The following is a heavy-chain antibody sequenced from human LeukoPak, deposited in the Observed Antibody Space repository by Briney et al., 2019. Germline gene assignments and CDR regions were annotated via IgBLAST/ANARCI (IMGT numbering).Heavy chain of an antibody. J-gene: IGHJ4*02. CDR1: GFTFSSYW. CDR2: IKQDGSEK. D-gene: IGHD3-22*01. V-gene: IGHV3-7*01. Sequence: PGGSLRLSCAASGFTFSSYWMSWVRQAPGKGLEWVANIKQDGSEKYYVDSVKGRFTISRDNAKNSLYLQMNSLRAEDTAVYYCARPHYNDSSGYYSYFDYWGQGTLVTVSS. CDR3: ARPHYNDSSGYYSYFDY.